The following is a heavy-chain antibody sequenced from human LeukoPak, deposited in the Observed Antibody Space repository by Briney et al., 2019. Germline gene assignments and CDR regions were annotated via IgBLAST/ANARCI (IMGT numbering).Heavy chain of an antibody. CDR1: GGSISSYY. CDR2: VNHSGST. V-gene: IGHV4-34*01. CDR3: ARAYLTYYYDSSGYYYVGYFDY. D-gene: IGHD3-22*01. Sequence: ETLSLTCTVSGGSISSYYWTWIRQPPGKGLEWIGEVNHSGSTNYNPSLKSRVTISVDTSKNQFSLKLSSVTAADTAVYYCARAYLTYYYDSSGYYYVGYFDYWGQGTLVTVSS. J-gene: IGHJ4*02.